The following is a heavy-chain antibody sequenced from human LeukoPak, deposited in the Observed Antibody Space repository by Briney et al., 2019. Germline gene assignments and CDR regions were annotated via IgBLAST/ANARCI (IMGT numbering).Heavy chain of an antibody. CDR3: ARSVVPAAIYYGMDV. J-gene: IGHJ6*02. CDR1: GYTFTSYD. CDR2: MNPNSGNT. Sequence: GASVKVSCKASGYTFTSYDINWVRQATGQGLEWMGWMNPNSGNTGYAQKFQGRVTMTRNTSISTAYMELSSLGSEDTAVYYCARSVVPAAIYYGMDVWGQGTTVTVSS. V-gene: IGHV1-8*01. D-gene: IGHD2-2*01.